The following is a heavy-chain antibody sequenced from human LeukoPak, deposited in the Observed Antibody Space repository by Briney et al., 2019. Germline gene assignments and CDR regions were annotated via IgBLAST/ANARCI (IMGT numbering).Heavy chain of an antibody. D-gene: IGHD5-18*01. Sequence: GGSLRLSCAASGFTFSSHAMHWVRQAPGEGLEWVAVISYDGSNKYYADSVKGRFTISRDNSKNTLYLQMNSLRTEDTAVYYCAKDWYSYSYRIPEWWGQGTLVTVSS. CDR1: GFTFSSHA. V-gene: IGHV3-30-3*01. J-gene: IGHJ4*02. CDR2: ISYDGSNK. CDR3: AKDWYSYSYRIPEW.